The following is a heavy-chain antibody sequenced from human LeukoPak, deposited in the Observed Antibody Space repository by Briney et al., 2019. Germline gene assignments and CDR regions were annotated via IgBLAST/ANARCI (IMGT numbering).Heavy chain of an antibody. CDR1: GFTVSSNY. V-gene: IGHV3-66*02. Sequence: GGSLRLSCAASGFTVSSNYMTWVRQAPGKGLEWVSVIYSGGSTYYADSVKGRFTISRDNSENTLYLHMNSLRAEGTAVYYCAKDSYYYYIDVWGKGTTVTVSS. CDR3: AKDSYYYYIDV. CDR2: IYSGGST. J-gene: IGHJ6*03.